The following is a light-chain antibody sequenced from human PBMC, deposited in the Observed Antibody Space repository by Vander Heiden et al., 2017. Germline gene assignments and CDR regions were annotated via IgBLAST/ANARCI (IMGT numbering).Light chain of an antibody. J-gene: IGLJ3*02. CDR2: EVK. CDR1: SSDVGAYNY. CDR3: SSYAGRYSWV. V-gene: IGLV2-8*01. Sequence: QSALTQPPSASGSPGQSITISCTGTSSDVGAYNYVSWYQQHPGKAPKLVIYEVKKRPSGVPHRFSGSKSGNAASLTVSGLQAEEEADFYCSSYAGRYSWVFGGGTKLTVL.